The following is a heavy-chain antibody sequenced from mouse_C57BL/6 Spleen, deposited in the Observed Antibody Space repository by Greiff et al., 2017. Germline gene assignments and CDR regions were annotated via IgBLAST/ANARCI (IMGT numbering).Heavy chain of an antibody. D-gene: IGHD1-1*01. CDR1: GYTFTSYW. CDR3: AREPVTTVVAFYYYARDY. Sequence: QVHVKQPGTELVKPGASVKLSCKASGYTFTSYWMHWVKQRPGQGLEWIGNINPSNGGTNYNEKFKSKATLTVDKSSSTAYMQLSSLTSEDSAVYYCAREPVTTVVAFYYYARDYWGQGTSVTVSS. V-gene: IGHV1-53*01. CDR2: INPSNGGT. J-gene: IGHJ4*01.